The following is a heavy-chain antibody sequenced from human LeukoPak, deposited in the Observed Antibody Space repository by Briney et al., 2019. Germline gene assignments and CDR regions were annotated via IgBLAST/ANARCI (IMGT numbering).Heavy chain of an antibody. V-gene: IGHV4-34*01. CDR3: ARGYNIDSSGIGFGY. CDR1: GGSFSGYY. CDR2: INHSGST. Sequence: SETLSLTCAVYGGSFSGYYWSWIRQPPGKGLEWIGEINHSGSTNYNPSLKSRVTISVDTSKNQFSLKLSSVTAADTAVYYCARGYNIDSSGIGFGYWGQGTLVTVSS. J-gene: IGHJ4*02. D-gene: IGHD3-22*01.